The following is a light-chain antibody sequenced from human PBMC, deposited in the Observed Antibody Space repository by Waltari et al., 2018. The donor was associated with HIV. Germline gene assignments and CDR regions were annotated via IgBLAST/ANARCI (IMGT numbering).Light chain of an antibody. J-gene: IGLJ2*01. CDR3: AAWDDSLSGNVV. CDR2: RNN. CDR1: RSNIGSNY. Sequence: QSVLTQPPSASGTPGQRVTISCSGSRSNIGSNYVYWYQQLPGTAPKSLCVRNNRRPSGVPDLFSGSKSGTSASLAISGLRSEDEADYYCAAWDDSLSGNVVFGGGTKLTVL. V-gene: IGLV1-47*01.